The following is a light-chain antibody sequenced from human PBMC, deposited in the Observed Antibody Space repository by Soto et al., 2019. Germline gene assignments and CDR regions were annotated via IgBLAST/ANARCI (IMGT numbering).Light chain of an antibody. CDR3: QQYGSSRT. CDR1: QSVSSSY. CDR2: GAS. Sequence: ETVLTQSPGTLSLSPGERVTLSCRASQSVSSSYLAWYQQKPGQAPRLLVYGASIRATGIPDRFSGSGSGTDFTLTVSRLEPEDFAVYYCQQYGSSRTFGQGTKVDIK. J-gene: IGKJ1*01. V-gene: IGKV3-20*01.